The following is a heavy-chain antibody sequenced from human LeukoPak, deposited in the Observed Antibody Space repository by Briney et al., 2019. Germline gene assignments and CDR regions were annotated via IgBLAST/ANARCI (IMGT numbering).Heavy chain of an antibody. CDR2: ISAYNGNT. V-gene: IGHV1-18*01. J-gene: IGHJ4*02. D-gene: IGHD3-22*01. Sequence: EASVTVSCTASGYTFTSYGISWVRQAPGQGLEWMGWISAYNGNTNYAQKLQGRVTMTTDTSTSTAYMELRSLRSDDTAVYYCARDLRITMIVVVGYWGQGTLVTVSS. CDR3: ARDLRITMIVVVGY. CDR1: GYTFTSYG.